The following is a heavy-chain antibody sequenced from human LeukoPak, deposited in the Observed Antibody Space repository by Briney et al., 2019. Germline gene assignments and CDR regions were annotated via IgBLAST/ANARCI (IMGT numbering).Heavy chain of an antibody. D-gene: IGHD3-22*01. V-gene: IGHV4-39*07. J-gene: IGHJ4*02. CDR1: GGSISSSSYY. Sequence: SETLSLTCTVSGGSISSSSYYWGWIRQPPGKGLEWIGSIYYSGSTYYNPSLKSRVTISVDTSKNQFSLKLSSVTAADTAVYYCARDSTYYYDSSGYGDFDYWGQGTLVTVSS. CDR2: IYYSGST. CDR3: ARDSTYYYDSSGYGDFDY.